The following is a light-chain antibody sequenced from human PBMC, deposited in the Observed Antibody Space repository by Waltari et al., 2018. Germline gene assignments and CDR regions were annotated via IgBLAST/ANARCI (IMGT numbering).Light chain of an antibody. CDR2: YKN. V-gene: IGLV1-44*01. CDR1: ISKIGTPA. J-gene: IGLJ3*02. Sequence: QSVLTQPPSASGPPGQRVTISCSGTISKIGTPAVNWYQQLPQSAPKLRVYYKNQRPSGGPDRFSASKSGTSASLVISGLQSEDEADYYCAAWDDSVTGVVFGGGTKLTVL. CDR3: AAWDDSVTGVV.